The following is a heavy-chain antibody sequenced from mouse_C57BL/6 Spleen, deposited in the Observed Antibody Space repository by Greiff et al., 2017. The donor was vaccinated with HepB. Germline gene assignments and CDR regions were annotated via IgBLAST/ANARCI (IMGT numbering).Heavy chain of an antibody. CDR2: IYPGDGDT. V-gene: IGHV1-82*01. CDR3: ANYYGSSYNY. J-gene: IGHJ2*01. D-gene: IGHD1-1*01. CDR1: GYAFSSSW. Sequence: QVQLKQSGPELVKPGASVKISCKASGYAFSSSWMNWVKQRPGKGLEWIGRIYPGDGDTNYNGKFKGKATLTADKSSSTAYMQLSSLTSEDSAVYCCANYYGSSYNYWGQGTTLTVSS.